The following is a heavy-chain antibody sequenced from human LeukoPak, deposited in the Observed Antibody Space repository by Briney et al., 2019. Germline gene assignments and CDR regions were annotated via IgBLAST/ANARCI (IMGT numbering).Heavy chain of an antibody. J-gene: IGHJ6*02. V-gene: IGHV1-69*13. CDR2: IIPIFGTA. D-gene: IGHD5-12*01. Sequence: VASVKVSCKASGGTFSSYAISWVRQAPGQGLEWMGGIIPIFGTANYAQKFQGRVTITADESTSTAYMELSSLRSEDTAVYYCARDRPPAIVATDYHYYYGMDVWGQGTTVTVSS. CDR3: ARDRPPAIVATDYHYYYGMDV. CDR1: GGTFSSYA.